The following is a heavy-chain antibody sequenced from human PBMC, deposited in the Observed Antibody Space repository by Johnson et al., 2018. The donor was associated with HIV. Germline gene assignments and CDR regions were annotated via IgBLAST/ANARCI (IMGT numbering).Heavy chain of an antibody. Sequence: QVQLVESGGGVVQPGRSLRLSCTASGFTFNTYAMHWVRQAPGTGLEWVAVISYDGSDKYYADSVKGRFPISRDNSKNTMFLQMNSLRVEDTAVYYCARLKNGAFDIWGQGTMVTVSS. CDR2: ISYDGSDK. J-gene: IGHJ3*02. V-gene: IGHV3-30*14. D-gene: IGHD2-8*01. CDR3: ARLKNGAFDI. CDR1: GFTFNTYA.